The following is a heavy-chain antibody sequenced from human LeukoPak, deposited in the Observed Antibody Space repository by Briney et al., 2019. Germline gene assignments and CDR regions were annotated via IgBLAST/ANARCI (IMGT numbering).Heavy chain of an antibody. J-gene: IGHJ4*02. Sequence: GGSLRLSCAASGFTFSGYAMSWVRQAPGKGLEWVSAISGSGGSTYYADSVKGRFTISRDNSKNTLYLQMNSLRAEDTAVYYCAKAYDFWSGYGYFDYWGQGTLVTVSS. V-gene: IGHV3-23*01. CDR3: AKAYDFWSGYGYFDY. CDR1: GFTFSGYA. D-gene: IGHD3-3*01. CDR2: ISGSGGST.